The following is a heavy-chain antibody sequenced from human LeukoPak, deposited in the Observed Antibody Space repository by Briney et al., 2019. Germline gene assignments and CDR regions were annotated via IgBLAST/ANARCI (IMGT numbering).Heavy chain of an antibody. CDR2: IIPILGIP. Sequence: ASVKVSCKASGGTFSSYSISWVRQAPGQGLEWMGRIIPILGIPNYAQKFQGRVTITTDKSTSTAYMELSSVRSEDTAVYYCAARIAVDGDRAFDIWGQGTMVTVSS. CDR1: GGTFSSYS. CDR3: AARIAVDGDRAFDI. D-gene: IGHD6-19*01. J-gene: IGHJ3*02. V-gene: IGHV1-69*02.